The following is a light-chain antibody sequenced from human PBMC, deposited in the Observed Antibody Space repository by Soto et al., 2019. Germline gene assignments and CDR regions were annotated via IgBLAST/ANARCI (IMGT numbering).Light chain of an antibody. CDR2: VGTGGIVG. CDR3: GADHGSGSNFVYV. CDR1: SGYSNYK. J-gene: IGLJ1*01. V-gene: IGLV9-49*01. Sequence: QPVLTQPPSASASLGASVTLTCTLSSGYSNYKVDWYQQRPGKGPRFVMRVGTGGIVGSKGDGIPDRFSVLGSGLNRYLTIKNIQEXDXXDXHCGADHGSGSNFVYVFGTGTKLTVL.